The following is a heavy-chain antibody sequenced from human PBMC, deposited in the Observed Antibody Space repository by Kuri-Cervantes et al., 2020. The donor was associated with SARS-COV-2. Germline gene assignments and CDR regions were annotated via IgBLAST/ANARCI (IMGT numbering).Heavy chain of an antibody. CDR3: ARGESPTTYYYDSNYYFDY. Sequence: GSLRLSCTVSGGSISSSSYYWGWIRQPPGKGLEWIGSIYYSGSTYYNPSLKSRVTISVDTSKNQFSLKLSSVTAADTAVYYCARGESPTTYYYDSNYYFDYWGQGTLVTVSS. CDR1: GGSISSSSYY. CDR2: IYYSGST. D-gene: IGHD3-22*01. V-gene: IGHV4-39*07. J-gene: IGHJ4*02.